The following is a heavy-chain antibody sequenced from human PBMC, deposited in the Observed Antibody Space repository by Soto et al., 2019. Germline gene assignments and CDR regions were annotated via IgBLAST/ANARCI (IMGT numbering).Heavy chain of an antibody. CDR2: IYVTGAV. CDR1: GAALNSGNYY. CDR3: ARLRIATNNYKSFDP. D-gene: IGHD2-21*01. V-gene: IGHV4-31*03. Sequence: TLSPTCSVSGAALNSGNYYWGWIRQCPGKGLEWIGHIYVTGAVDYNPSLRDRITISQDTSERQFSLNLRLVTAADTAVYYCARLRIATNNYKSFDPWGQGTLVTVS. J-gene: IGHJ5*02.